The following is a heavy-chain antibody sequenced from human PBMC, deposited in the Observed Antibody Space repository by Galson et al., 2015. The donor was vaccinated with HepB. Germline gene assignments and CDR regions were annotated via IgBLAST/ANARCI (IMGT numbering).Heavy chain of an antibody. CDR3: ARLSYSSRPAREYFQH. Sequence: SLRLSCAASGFTFSSYWMHWVRQAPGKGLVWVSRINSDGSSTSYADSVKGRFTISRDNAKNTLYLQMNSLRAEDTAVYYCARLSYSSRPAREYFQHWGQGTLVTVSS. CDR2: INSDGSST. V-gene: IGHV3-74*01. D-gene: IGHD6-13*01. CDR1: GFTFSSYW. J-gene: IGHJ1*01.